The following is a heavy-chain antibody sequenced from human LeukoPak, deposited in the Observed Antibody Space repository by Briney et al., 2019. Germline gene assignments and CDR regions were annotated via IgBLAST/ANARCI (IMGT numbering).Heavy chain of an antibody. J-gene: IGHJ3*02. V-gene: IGHV1-69*05. D-gene: IGHD5-12*01. CDR2: IIPIFGTA. Sequence: ASVKVSCKASGGTFSSYAISWVRQAPGQGLEWMGGIIPIFGTANYAQKFQGRVTITTDESTSTAYMGLSSLRSEDTAVYYCARELRRAFDIWGQGTMVTVSS. CDR3: ARELRRAFDI. CDR1: GGTFSSYA.